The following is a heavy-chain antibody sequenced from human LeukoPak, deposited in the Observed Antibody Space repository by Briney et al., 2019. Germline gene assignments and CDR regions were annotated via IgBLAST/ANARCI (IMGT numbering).Heavy chain of an antibody. J-gene: IGHJ4*02. CDR2: IYHSGRT. CDR3: ARGIKPPYCYCSGSSLFDY. Sequence: LEALSLTCVVYRGSFSGYYGCWIRPPPGKGVEWGGEIYHSGRTNYNPSLKSRVTISGDTAKNQFSLKLSTVTAADTAVYYCARGIKPPYCYCSGSSLFDYWGQGTPVTVSS. V-gene: IGHV4-34*01. CDR1: RGSFSGYY. D-gene: IGHD3-10*01.